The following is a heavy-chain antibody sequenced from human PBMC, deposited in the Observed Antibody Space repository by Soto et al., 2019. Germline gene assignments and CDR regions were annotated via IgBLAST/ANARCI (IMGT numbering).Heavy chain of an antibody. CDR1: SGPSSSHN. CDR2: VYNTGGT. CDR3: VRQGIGNLHGLVDV. Sequence: QVQLQQSGPGLVKPSETLSLTCTVSSGPSSSHNWGWIRQSPGRGLEWIGYVYNTGGTSYNPSLKGRVTLSADTSANHISLTLSSVTAADTAIYYCVRQGIGNLHGLVDVWGQGTTVSVSS. J-gene: IGHJ6*02. V-gene: IGHV4-59*08. D-gene: IGHD1-1*01.